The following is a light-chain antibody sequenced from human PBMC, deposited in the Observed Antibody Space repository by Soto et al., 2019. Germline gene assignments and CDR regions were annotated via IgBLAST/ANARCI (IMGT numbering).Light chain of an antibody. J-gene: IGLJ2*01. V-gene: IGLV1-40*01. Sequence: QSVLTQPPSVSGAPGQKVTISCAGSSSNLGTGYDVHWYQQLPGTAPKLLIYGNRNRPSGVPDRFSASRSGTSASLAITGLQAEDEGDYYFQSYDRGLSGSVFGGGTKLTVL. CDR1: SSNLGTGYD. CDR2: GNR. CDR3: QSYDRGLSGSV.